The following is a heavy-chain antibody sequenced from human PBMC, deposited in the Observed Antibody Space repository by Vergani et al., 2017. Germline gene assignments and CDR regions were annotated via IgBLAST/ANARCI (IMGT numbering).Heavy chain of an antibody. V-gene: IGHV4-31*03. CDR3: ARDIGSSFDY. CDR1: VGSISSDGYY. Sequence: QVQLQESGPGLVKPSQTLSLTCTVSVGSISSDGYYWSWIRQHPGRGLEWIGYSYYSGSTYYNPSLKSRVTLSVDTSKNQFSRKLSSVTAADTAVFYCARDIGSSFDYWGQGTLVTVSS. J-gene: IGHJ4*02. D-gene: IGHD2-15*01. CDR2: SYYSGST.